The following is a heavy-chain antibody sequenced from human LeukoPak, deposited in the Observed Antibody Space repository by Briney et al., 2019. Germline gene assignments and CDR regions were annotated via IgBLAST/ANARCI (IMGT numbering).Heavy chain of an antibody. V-gene: IGHV3-23*01. Sequence: GGSLRLSCAASGFTFSSSAMSWVRQAPGKGLEWVSAISNNGGYTYYADSVQGRFTISRDNSKSTLCLQMNSLRAEDTAVYYCTTGRDTIFGVVWKYFDYWGQGTLVTVSS. D-gene: IGHD3-3*01. CDR1: GFTFSSSA. CDR3: TTGRDTIFGVVWKYFDY. J-gene: IGHJ4*02. CDR2: ISNNGGYT.